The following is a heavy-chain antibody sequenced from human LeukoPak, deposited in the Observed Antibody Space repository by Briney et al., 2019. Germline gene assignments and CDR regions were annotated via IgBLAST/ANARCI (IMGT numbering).Heavy chain of an antibody. CDR2: ISYYGSNK. Sequence: GGSLRLSCAASGFTFSSYGMHWVRQAPGKGLEWVAVISYYGSNKYYADSVKGRFTISRDNSKNTLYLQMNSLRAEDTAVFYCAKLAYGDYVPNSLDYWGQGTLVTVSS. D-gene: IGHD4-17*01. V-gene: IGHV3-30*18. CDR1: GFTFSSYG. CDR3: AKLAYGDYVPNSLDY. J-gene: IGHJ4*02.